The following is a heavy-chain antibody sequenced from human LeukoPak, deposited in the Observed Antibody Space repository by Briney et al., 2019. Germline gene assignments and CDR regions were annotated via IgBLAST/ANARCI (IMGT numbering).Heavy chain of an antibody. CDR3: ARAHSSSSTFDL. CDR2: IWYDGSKK. CDR1: GFTFSDYG. D-gene: IGHD6-6*01. Sequence: GGSLRLSCAASGFTFSDYGIHWVRQAPGQGLEWVALIWYDGSKKYYADSVKGRFTISRDNTKNTLYLQLNSLRADDTTVYYCARAHSSSSTFDLWGQGTLVTVSS. J-gene: IGHJ4*02. V-gene: IGHV3-33*01.